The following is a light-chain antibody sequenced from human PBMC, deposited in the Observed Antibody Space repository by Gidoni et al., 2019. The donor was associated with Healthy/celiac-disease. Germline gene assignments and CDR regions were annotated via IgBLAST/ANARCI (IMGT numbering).Light chain of an antibody. CDR1: SLRSYY. CDR3: NSRDSSGNHWV. Sequence: SSELTQYPAVSVALGQTVRIPCQGDSLRSYYASWYQQKPGQAPVLVIYGKNNRPSGIPDRFSGSSSGNTASLTITGAQAEDEADYYCNSRDSSGNHWVFGGGTKLTVL. J-gene: IGLJ3*02. CDR2: GKN. V-gene: IGLV3-19*01.